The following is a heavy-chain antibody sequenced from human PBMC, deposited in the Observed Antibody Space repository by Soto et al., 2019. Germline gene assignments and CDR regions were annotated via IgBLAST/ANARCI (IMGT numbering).Heavy chain of an antibody. D-gene: IGHD2-2*01. CDR2: ISYDGSNK. Sequence: PGGSLRLSCAASGFIFSSYAMHWVRQAPGKGLEWVAVISYDGSNKYYADSVKGRFTISRDNSKNTLYLQMNSLRAEDTAVYYCARGYCSSTSCYFDYWGQGTLVTVSS. J-gene: IGHJ4*02. V-gene: IGHV3-30-3*01. CDR3: ARGYCSSTSCYFDY. CDR1: GFIFSSYA.